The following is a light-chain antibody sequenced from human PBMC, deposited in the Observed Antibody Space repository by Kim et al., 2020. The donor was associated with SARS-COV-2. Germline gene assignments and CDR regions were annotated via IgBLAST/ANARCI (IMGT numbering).Light chain of an antibody. V-gene: IGLV2-11*01. CDR2: AVS. CDR3: CSYAGTDTSKV. CDR1: STNVGGYNY. J-gene: IGLJ1*01. Sequence: QSALTQPRSVSGSPGQSVTISCTGTSTNVGGYNYVSWYQHHPGKAPKLIIYAVSKRPSGVPDRFSGSKSGNTASLTISGLQAEDEADYYCCSYAGTDTSKVFGTGTKVTVL.